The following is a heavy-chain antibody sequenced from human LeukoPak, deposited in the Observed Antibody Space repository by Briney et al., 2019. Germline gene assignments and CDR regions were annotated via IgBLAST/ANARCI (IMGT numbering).Heavy chain of an antibody. CDR1: GLTFSSHW. V-gene: IGHV3-30*05. CDR3: ARFDY. J-gene: IGHJ4*02. CDR2: ISYDGSNK. Sequence: GGSLRLSCAASGLTFSSHWMHWVRQAPGKGLEWVAVISYDGSNKYYADSVKGRFTISRDNSKNTLYLQMNSLRAEGTAVYYCARFDYWGQGTLVTVSS.